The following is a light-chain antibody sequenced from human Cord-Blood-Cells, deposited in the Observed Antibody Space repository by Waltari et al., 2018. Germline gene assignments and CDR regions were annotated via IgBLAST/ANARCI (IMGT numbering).Light chain of an antibody. J-gene: IGLJ1*01. CDR2: DVS. Sequence: QSALTQPASVSGSPGQSLTISCTGTSSDVGGYNYVSWYQQHPGKAPQLRIYDVSNRPSGVSNRFAGSKSGNTASLTISGLQAEDEADYYCSSYTSSSTLYVFGTGTKVTVL. V-gene: IGLV2-14*01. CDR3: SSYTSSSTLYV. CDR1: SSDVGGYNY.